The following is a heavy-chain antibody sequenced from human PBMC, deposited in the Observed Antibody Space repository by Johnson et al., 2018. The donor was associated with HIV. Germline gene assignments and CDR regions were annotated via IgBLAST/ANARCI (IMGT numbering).Heavy chain of an antibody. CDR2: IYVGGNT. J-gene: IGHJ3*01. CDR3: AKDKFMFLENPVDAFDV. CDR1: GFSVSGNY. D-gene: IGHD3-3*01. Sequence: QLVESGGGLIQPGGSLRVSCAASGFSVSGNYMSWVRQAPGKGLEWVSSIYVGGNTYSADSVKGRFTISRDNSKNTLYLQMNSLRPEDTAMYYCAKDKFMFLENPVDAFDVWGLGTMVTFSS. V-gene: IGHV3-66*03.